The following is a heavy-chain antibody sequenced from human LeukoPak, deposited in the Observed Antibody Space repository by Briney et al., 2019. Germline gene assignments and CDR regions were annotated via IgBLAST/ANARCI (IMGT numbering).Heavy chain of an antibody. V-gene: IGHV1-18*01. CDR1: GYTFTIYG. CDR3: ARVGPPYYDILTGHYPGDY. CDR2: ISAYNGNT. Sequence: ASVKVSCKASGYTFTIYGISWVRQAPGQGLEWMGWISAYNGNTNYAQKLQGRVTMTTDTSTSTAYTELRSLRSDDTAVYYCARVGPPYYDILTGHYPGDYWGQGTLVTVSS. J-gene: IGHJ4*02. D-gene: IGHD3-9*01.